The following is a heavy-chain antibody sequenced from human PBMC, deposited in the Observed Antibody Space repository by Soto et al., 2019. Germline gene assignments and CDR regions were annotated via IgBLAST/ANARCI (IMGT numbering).Heavy chain of an antibody. D-gene: IGHD3-3*01. CDR2: IYYSGST. CDR3: ARLGRFLEWLPSFDY. V-gene: IGHV4-39*01. Sequence: SETLSLTCTVSGGSISSSSYYWGGIRQPPGKGLEWIGSIYYSGSTYYNPSLKSRVTISVDTSKNQFSLKLSSVTAADTAVYYCARLGRFLEWLPSFDYWGQGTLVTVSS. CDR1: GGSISSSSYY. J-gene: IGHJ4*02.